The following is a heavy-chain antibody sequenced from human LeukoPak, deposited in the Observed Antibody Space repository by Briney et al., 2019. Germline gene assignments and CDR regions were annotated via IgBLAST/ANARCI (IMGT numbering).Heavy chain of an antibody. CDR2: IKSKTDGGTT. D-gene: IGHD3-22*01. CDR3: TTALYYYDSGGYFYYFDY. Sequence: GGSLRLSCAASGFTFSNAWMSWVRQAPGKGLEWVGRIKSKTDGGTTDYAAPVKGRFTISRDDSKNTLYLQMNSLKTKDTAVYYCTTALYYYDSGGYFYYFDYWGQGTLVTVSS. CDR1: GFTFSNAW. J-gene: IGHJ4*02. V-gene: IGHV3-15*01.